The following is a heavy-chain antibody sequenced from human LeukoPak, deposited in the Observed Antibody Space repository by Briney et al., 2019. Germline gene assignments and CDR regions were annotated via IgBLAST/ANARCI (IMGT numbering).Heavy chain of an antibody. CDR1: GFSFSTHW. V-gene: IGHV3-7*01. CDR3: ARDLVYPTGSFVYDY. CDR2: VRQDGSVK. D-gene: IGHD3-10*01. Sequence: GGSLRLSCTGSGFSFSTHWMSWVRQAPGKGLEWVANVRQDGSVKYYVDSVKGRFTISRDNARNSLDLQMNSLRADDTAVYYCARDLVYPTGSFVYDYWGQGTPVTVSS. J-gene: IGHJ4*02.